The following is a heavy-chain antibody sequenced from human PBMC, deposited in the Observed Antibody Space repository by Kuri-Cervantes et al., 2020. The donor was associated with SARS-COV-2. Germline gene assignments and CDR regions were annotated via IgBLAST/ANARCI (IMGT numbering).Heavy chain of an antibody. V-gene: IGHV3-23*01. CDR2: ISGSGGST. J-gene: IGHJ1*01. D-gene: IGHD6-19*01. Sequence: GGSLRLSCEASGFTFTSYAMSWVRQAPGKGLEWVSAISGSGGSTYYADSAKGRFTISRDNSKNTLYLRMNSLRAEDTAVYYCAKDLGNSSDDRQQHWGQGTLVTVSS. CDR1: GFTFTSYA. CDR3: AKDLGNSSDDRQQH.